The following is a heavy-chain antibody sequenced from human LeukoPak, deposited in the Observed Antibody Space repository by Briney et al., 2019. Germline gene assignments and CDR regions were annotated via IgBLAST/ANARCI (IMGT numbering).Heavy chain of an antibody. D-gene: IGHD3-22*01. Sequence: GGSLRLSCAASGFTFRSDAMSWVRQAPGKGLEWVSGISGSGGTTYYADSVKGRFTISRDNSKNTLYLQMNSLRAEDTAVYYCARPDDSSGYYYVYWGQGTLVTVSS. CDR1: GFTFRSDA. V-gene: IGHV3-23*01. J-gene: IGHJ4*02. CDR3: ARPDDSSGYYYVY. CDR2: ISGSGGTT.